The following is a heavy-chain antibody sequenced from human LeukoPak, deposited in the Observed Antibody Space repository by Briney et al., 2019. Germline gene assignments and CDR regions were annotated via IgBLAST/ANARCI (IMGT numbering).Heavy chain of an antibody. V-gene: IGHV3-7*01. CDR2: IKQDGSEK. CDR1: GFTFSSYW. D-gene: IGHD3-3*01. J-gene: IGHJ4*02. Sequence: GGSLRLSCAASGFTFSSYWMSWVRQAPGQGLEWVANIKQDGSEKYYVDSVKGRFTISRDNAKNSLYPQMNSLRAEDTAVYYCALRYTYYDFWSGYRGPVDYWGQGTLVTVSS. CDR3: ALRYTYYDFWSGYRGPVDY.